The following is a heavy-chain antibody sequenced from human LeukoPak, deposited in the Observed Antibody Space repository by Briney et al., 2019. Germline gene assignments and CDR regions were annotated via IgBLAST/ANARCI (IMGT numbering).Heavy chain of an antibody. V-gene: IGHV1-69*13. D-gene: IGHD1-26*01. J-gene: IGHJ4*02. CDR3: ATGMGSYSGSYYWVY. CDR2: IIPIFGTA. Sequence: SVKVSCKASGGTFSSYAISWVRQAPGQGLEWMGGIIPIFGTANYAQKFQGRVTITADESTSTAYMELSSLRSEDTAVYYCATGMGSYSGSYYWVYWGQGTLVTVSS. CDR1: GGTFSSYA.